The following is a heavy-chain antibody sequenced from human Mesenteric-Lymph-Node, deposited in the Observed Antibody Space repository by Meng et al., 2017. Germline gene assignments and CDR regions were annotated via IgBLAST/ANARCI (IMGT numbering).Heavy chain of an antibody. V-gene: IGHV1-46*01. CDR1: GYTFTSYY. CDR2: INPSGGST. Sequence: ASVKVSCKASGYTFTSYYMHWVRQAPGQGLEWMGIINPSGGSTSYAQKFQGRVTMTRDTSTSTAYMKLSSLRSEDTAVYYCARDDAQVEFGELVYYYYYGLDVWGQGTPVTVSS. D-gene: IGHD3-10*01. CDR3: ARDDAQVEFGELVYYYYYGLDV. J-gene: IGHJ6*02.